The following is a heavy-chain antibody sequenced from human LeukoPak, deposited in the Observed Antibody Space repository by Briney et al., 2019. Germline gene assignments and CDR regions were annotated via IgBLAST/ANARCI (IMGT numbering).Heavy chain of an antibody. V-gene: IGHV6-1*01. CDR2: TYYRSKWYN. Sequence: SQTLSLTCAISGDSLSSNSAAWIWIRQSPSRGLEWLGRTYYRSKWYNDYAVSVKSRITINPDTSKNQFSLQLNSVTPEDTAVYYCAREAYIAVAQHYYYYGMDVWGQGTTVTVSS. J-gene: IGHJ6*02. D-gene: IGHD6-19*01. CDR3: AREAYIAVAQHYYYYGMDV. CDR1: GDSLSSNSAA.